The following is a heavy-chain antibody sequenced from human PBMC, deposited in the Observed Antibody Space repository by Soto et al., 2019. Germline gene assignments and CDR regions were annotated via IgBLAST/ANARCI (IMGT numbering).Heavy chain of an antibody. J-gene: IGHJ4*02. CDR3: ARIPQYCTNGVCYDY. D-gene: IGHD2-8*01. V-gene: IGHV5-51*01. Sequence: GESLKISCKGSGYSFTSYWIGWVRQMPGKGLEWMGIIYPGDSDTRYSPSFQGQVTISADKSISTAYLQWSSLKASDTAMYYCARIPQYCTNGVCYDYWGQGTLVTVSS. CDR1: GYSFTSYW. CDR2: IYPGDSDT.